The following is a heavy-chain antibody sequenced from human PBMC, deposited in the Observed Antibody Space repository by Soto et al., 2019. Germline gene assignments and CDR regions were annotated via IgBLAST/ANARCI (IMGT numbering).Heavy chain of an antibody. CDR1: GYTFTSYG. CDR2: ISAYNGNT. Sequence: EASVKVSCKASGYTFTSYGISWVRQAPGQGLEWTGWISAYNGNTNYAQKLQGRVTMTTDTSTSTAYMELRSLRSDDTAVYYCARDLAYYDFWSGSGPYYFDYWGQGTLVTVSS. V-gene: IGHV1-18*04. D-gene: IGHD3-3*01. J-gene: IGHJ4*02. CDR3: ARDLAYYDFWSGSGPYYFDY.